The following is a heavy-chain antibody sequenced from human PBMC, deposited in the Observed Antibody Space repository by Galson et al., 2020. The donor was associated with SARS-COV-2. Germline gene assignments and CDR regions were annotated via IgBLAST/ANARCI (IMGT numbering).Heavy chain of an antibody. Sequence: ETSEPLSLTCTVSGGSISSGGYYWSWIRQHPGKGLEWIGYIYSSGRTYYNPSLKSRVTISVDTSKNQFSLKLSSVTAADTAVYYCARARGDRITMIVVVSAFDIWGQGTMVTVSS. CDR2: IYSSGRT. CDR1: GGSISSGGYY. V-gene: IGHV4-31*03. D-gene: IGHD3-22*01. CDR3: ARARGDRITMIVVVSAFDI. J-gene: IGHJ3*02.